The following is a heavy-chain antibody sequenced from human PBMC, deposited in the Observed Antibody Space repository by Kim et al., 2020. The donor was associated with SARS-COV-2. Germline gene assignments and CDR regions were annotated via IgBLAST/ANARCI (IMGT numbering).Heavy chain of an antibody. D-gene: IGHD2-15*01. V-gene: IGHV3-74*01. J-gene: IGHJ3*02. CDR2: STT. Sequence: STTTYADSVKGRLSISRDNAKNTLYLQMNSLRAEDTAVYYCARGWAFDIWGQGTMVTVSS. CDR3: ARGWAFDI.